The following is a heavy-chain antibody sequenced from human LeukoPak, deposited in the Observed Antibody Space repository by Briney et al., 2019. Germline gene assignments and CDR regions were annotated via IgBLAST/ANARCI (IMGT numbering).Heavy chain of an antibody. Sequence: ASVKVSCKASGYTFTSYDINWVRQATGQGLEWMGWMNPNSGNTGYAQKFQGRVTMTTDTSTSTAYMELRSLRSDDTAVYYCARPLRYYDSSGLFDYWGQGTLVTVSS. CDR3: ARPLRYYDSSGLFDY. V-gene: IGHV1-8*01. CDR2: MNPNSGNT. CDR1: GYTFTSYD. D-gene: IGHD3-22*01. J-gene: IGHJ4*02.